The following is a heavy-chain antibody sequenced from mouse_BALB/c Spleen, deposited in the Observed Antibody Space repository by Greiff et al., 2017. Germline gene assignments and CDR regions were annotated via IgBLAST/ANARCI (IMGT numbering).Heavy chain of an antibody. CDR3: ARSHYDYDVGAMDY. Sequence: EVQLQQSGAELVKPGASVKLSCTASGFNIKDTYMHWVKQRPEQGLEWIGRIDPANGNTKYDPKFQGKATITADTSSNTAYLQLSSLTSEDTAVYYCARSHYDYDVGAMDYRGQGTSVTVSS. D-gene: IGHD2-4*01. CDR2: IDPANGNT. CDR1: GFNIKDTY. J-gene: IGHJ4*01. V-gene: IGHV14-3*02.